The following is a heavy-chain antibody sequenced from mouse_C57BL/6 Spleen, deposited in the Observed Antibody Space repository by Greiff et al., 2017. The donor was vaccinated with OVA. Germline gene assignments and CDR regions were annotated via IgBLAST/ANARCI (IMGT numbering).Heavy chain of an antibody. CDR2: IYPGSGST. CDR3: ARDYYSNYVVDY. Sequence: QVQLQQSGAELVKPGASVKMSCKASGYTFTSYWITWVKQRPGQGLEWIGDIYPGSGSTNYNEKFKSKATLTVDTSSSTAYMQLSSLTSEDSAVYYCARDYYSNYVVDYWGQGTTLTVSS. D-gene: IGHD2-5*01. CDR1: GYTFTSYW. J-gene: IGHJ2*01. V-gene: IGHV1-55*01.